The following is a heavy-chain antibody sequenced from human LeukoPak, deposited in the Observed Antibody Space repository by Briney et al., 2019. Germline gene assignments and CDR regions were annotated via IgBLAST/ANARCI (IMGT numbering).Heavy chain of an antibody. V-gene: IGHV1-2*02. CDR2: INPNSGGT. CDR3: ARKGLWFGDC. D-gene: IGHD3-10*01. J-gene: IGHJ4*02. Sequence: ASVKVSCKASGYSFTNYGITWVRQAPGQGLEWMGWINPNSGGTNYAQKFQGRVTMTRDTSISTAYMELSRLRSDDTAVYYCARKGLWFGDCWGQGTLVTVSS. CDR1: GYSFTNYG.